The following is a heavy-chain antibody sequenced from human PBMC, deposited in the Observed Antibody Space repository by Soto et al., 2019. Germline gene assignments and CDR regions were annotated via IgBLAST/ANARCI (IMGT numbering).Heavy chain of an antibody. D-gene: IGHD4-4*01. V-gene: IGHV3-72*01. Sequence: PGGSLRLSCVASGFTLSDYYVDWVRQAPGKGLEWVGRTRDKPNSYTTEYAASVEGRSTISRDDSKNSLYLQLNSLNTEDTAVYYCGRGGYRHYSAYYYCALDVWGQGTTVTVSS. CDR1: GFTLSDYY. CDR2: TRDKPNSYTT. CDR3: GRGGYRHYSAYYYCALDV. J-gene: IGHJ6*02.